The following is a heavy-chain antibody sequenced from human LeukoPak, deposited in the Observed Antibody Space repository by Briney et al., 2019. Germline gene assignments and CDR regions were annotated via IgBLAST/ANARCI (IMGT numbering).Heavy chain of an antibody. D-gene: IGHD6-13*01. J-gene: IGHJ6*03. CDR3: ARDGIAAAGSYYYYYYMDV. CDR1: GFTFRSYG. Sequence: PGGSLRLSCAASGFTFRSYGMHWVRQAPGKGLEWVAFIRFDGNTKYYADSVKGLFTISRDISKNTLYLQMNSLRAEDTAVYYCARDGIAAAGSYYYYYYMDVWGKGTTVTVSS. CDR2: IRFDGNTK. V-gene: IGHV3-30*02.